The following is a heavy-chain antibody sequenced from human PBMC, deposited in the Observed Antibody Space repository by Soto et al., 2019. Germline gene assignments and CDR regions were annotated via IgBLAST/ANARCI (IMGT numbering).Heavy chain of an antibody. CDR3: AKDRPLWGSYRHDAFDI. J-gene: IGHJ3*02. Sequence: GGSLRLSCAASGFTFSSYAMSWVRQAPGKGLEWVSAISGSGGSTYYADSVKGRFTMSSDNSKNTLYLQMNSLRAEDTAVYYCAKDRPLWGSYRHDAFDIWGQGTMVTVSS. D-gene: IGHD3-16*01. CDR2: ISGSGGST. CDR1: GFTFSSYA. V-gene: IGHV3-23*01.